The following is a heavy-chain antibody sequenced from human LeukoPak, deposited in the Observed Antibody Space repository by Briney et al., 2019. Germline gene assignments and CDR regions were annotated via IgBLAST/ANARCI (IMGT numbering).Heavy chain of an antibody. Sequence: SETLSLTCTVSGGSISSYYWSWIRQPPGKALEWIGCIFYRGSHNYNPSLKSRVIISIDTSKKQFSLRLSSVTAADTAVYYCARDGGDGILDYWGQGTLVTVSS. J-gene: IGHJ4*02. CDR3: ARDGGDGILDY. CDR2: IFYRGSH. CDR1: GGSISSYY. D-gene: IGHD4-17*01. V-gene: IGHV4-59*01.